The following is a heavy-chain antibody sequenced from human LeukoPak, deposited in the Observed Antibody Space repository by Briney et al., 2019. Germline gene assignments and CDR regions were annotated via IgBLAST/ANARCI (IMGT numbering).Heavy chain of an antibody. Sequence: GGSLRLSCAASGFTFGPYTMNWVRQAPGKGLEWVSYISSSSDTIYYADSVKGRFTISRDNAKNSLYLQLNSLRAEDTAVYYCALTHIAARPGEIIWFDPWGQGTLVTVSS. CDR2: ISSSSDTI. V-gene: IGHV3-48*04. CDR3: ALTHIAARPGEIIWFDP. D-gene: IGHD6-6*01. J-gene: IGHJ5*02. CDR1: GFTFGPYT.